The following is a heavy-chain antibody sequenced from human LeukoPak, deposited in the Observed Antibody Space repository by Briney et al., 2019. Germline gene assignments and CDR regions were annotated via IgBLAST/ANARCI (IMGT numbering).Heavy chain of an antibody. V-gene: IGHV3-23*01. Sequence: GGSLRLSCAASGFTFSSYAMSWVRQAPGKGLEWVSGITGSGGSTYYADSVKGRFTISRDNSKNTLYLQMSSLRAEDTAVFYCAKSPRGDYIFDYWGQGTLVTVSS. CDR2: ITGSGGST. CDR1: GFTFSSYA. D-gene: IGHD4-17*01. J-gene: IGHJ4*02. CDR3: AKSPRGDYIFDY.